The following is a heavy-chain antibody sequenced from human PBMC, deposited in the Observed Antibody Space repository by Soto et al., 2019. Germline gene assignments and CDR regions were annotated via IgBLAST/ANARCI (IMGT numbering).Heavy chain of an antibody. V-gene: IGHV3-7*02. CDR3: ASLITFGGVPNWFDP. D-gene: IGHD3-16*01. Sequence: PGGSLRLSCAASGFTFSSYAMSWVRQAPGKGLEWVANIKQDGSEKYYVDSVKGRFTISRDNAKNSLYLQMNSLRAEDTAVYYCASLITFGGVPNWFDPWGQGTLVTV. J-gene: IGHJ5*02. CDR1: GFTFSSYA. CDR2: IKQDGSEK.